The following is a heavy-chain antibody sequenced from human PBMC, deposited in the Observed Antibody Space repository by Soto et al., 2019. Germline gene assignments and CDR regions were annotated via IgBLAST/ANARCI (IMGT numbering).Heavy chain of an antibody. CDR3: AKTKQWLVKDYDLGMDV. J-gene: IGHJ6*02. V-gene: IGHV3-23*01. D-gene: IGHD6-19*01. CDR1: GFTFSSYA. CDR2: ISGSGVTT. Sequence: PGGSLRLSCAASGFTFSSYAMNWVRQAPGEGLEWVSGISGSGVTTYYADSVKGRFTISRDNSKNTLFLQMNSLRADDTAVYYCAKTKQWLVKDYDLGMDVWGQGPPVTVSS.